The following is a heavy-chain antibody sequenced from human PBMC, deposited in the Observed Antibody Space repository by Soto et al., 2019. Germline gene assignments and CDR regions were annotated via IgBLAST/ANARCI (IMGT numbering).Heavy chain of an antibody. Sequence: PSETLSLTCTVSGGSISSSSYYWGWIRQPPGKGLEWIGSIYYSGSTYYNPSLKSRVTISVDTSKNQFSLKLSSVTAADKAVYYCPRQGGYYGMDVWGQGTTVNVSS. CDR1: GGSISSSSYY. J-gene: IGHJ6*02. V-gene: IGHV4-39*01. D-gene: IGHD3-16*01. CDR2: IYYSGST. CDR3: PRQGGYYGMDV.